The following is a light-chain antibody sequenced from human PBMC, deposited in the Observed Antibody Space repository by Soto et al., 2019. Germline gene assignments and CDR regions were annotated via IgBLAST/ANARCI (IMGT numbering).Light chain of an antibody. Sequence: EIVMTQSPATLSLSPGQRATLSCRASQSVSSKLAWYQQRPGQAPRLLIYSASTRATGIPARFSGSGSGTEFTLTISSLQSEDFAVYYCHQYNTWPRTFGQGTKVEIK. V-gene: IGKV3-15*01. CDR2: SAS. J-gene: IGKJ1*01. CDR1: QSVSSK. CDR3: HQYNTWPRT.